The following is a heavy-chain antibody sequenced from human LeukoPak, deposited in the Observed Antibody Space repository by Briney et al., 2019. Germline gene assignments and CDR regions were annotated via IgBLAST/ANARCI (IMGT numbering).Heavy chain of an antibody. CDR3: ARDEGWIQLFF. D-gene: IGHD5-12*01. V-gene: IGHV3-21*04. Sequence: GGSLRLSCAASGFTFSSYSMNWVRQAPGKGLEWASGLTPNSHSAYYAESVKGRFTISRDNSENMVYLQMNSLRVEDTAIYYCARDEGWIQLFFRGQGTLVTVSS. CDR1: GFTFSSYS. J-gene: IGHJ4*02. CDR2: LTPNSHSA.